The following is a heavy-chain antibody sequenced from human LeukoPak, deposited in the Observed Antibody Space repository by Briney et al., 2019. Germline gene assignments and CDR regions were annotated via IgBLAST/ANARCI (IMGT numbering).Heavy chain of an antibody. CDR1: GGSISSGGYY. V-gene: IGHV4-31*03. Sequence: SQTLSLTCTVSGGSISSGGYYWSWIRQHPGRGLEWIGYIYYSGSTYYNPSLKSRVTISVDTSKNQFSLKLSSVTAADTAVYYCAGEGREVTGFDYWGQGTLFTVSS. J-gene: IGHJ4*02. CDR2: IYYSGST. D-gene: IGHD2-21*02. CDR3: AGEGREVTGFDY.